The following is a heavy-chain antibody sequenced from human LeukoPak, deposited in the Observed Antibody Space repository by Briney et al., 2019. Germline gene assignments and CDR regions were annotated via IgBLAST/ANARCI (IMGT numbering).Heavy chain of an antibody. CDR3: ARPGGPLDY. J-gene: IGHJ4*02. D-gene: IGHD4-23*01. Sequence: PGGSLRLSCAASGFTLSSYEMNWVRQAPGKGLEWVSYISSSGSTIYYADSVKGRFTISRDNSKNTLYLQMNSLRAEDTAVYYCARPGGPLDYWGQGTLVTVSS. CDR2: ISSSGSTI. V-gene: IGHV3-48*03. CDR1: GFTLSSYE.